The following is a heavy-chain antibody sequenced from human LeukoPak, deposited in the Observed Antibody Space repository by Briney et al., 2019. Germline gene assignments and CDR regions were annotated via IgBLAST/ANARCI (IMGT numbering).Heavy chain of an antibody. D-gene: IGHD5-12*01. Sequence: TGGPLRLSCTASGFTFGDYAMSWFRQAPGKGLEWVGFIRSKAYGGTTEYAASVKGRFTISRDDSRSIAYLQMNSLKTEDTAVYYCTRQAGVATPRDYWGQGTLVTVSS. CDR3: TRQAGVATPRDY. J-gene: IGHJ4*02. CDR1: GFTFGDYA. CDR2: IRSKAYGGTT. V-gene: IGHV3-49*03.